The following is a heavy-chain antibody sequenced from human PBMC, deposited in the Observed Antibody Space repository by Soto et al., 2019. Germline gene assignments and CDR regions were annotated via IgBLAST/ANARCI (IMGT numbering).Heavy chain of an antibody. J-gene: IGHJ5*02. CDR2: IYYSGNT. V-gene: IGHV4-59*08. Sequence: PSETLSLTCTVSGGSISGYYWSWIRQPPGKGLEWIGEIYYSGNTNYNPSLKSRVTISVDTSKNQFSLKLTSVTAADTAVYYCAEQTIAADDPFNWFDPWGQGTLVTVSS. D-gene: IGHD6-13*01. CDR3: AEQTIAADDPFNWFDP. CDR1: GGSISGYY.